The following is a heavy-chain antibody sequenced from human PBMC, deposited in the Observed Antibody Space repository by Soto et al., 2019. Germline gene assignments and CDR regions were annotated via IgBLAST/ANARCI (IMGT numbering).Heavy chain of an antibody. CDR3: AREGCSNGVCYFDY. Sequence: SVKVSCKASGYTFTNYAVHWVRQAPGQRLEWMGWIIAGNGNTKYSQKFQGRVTITRDTSANTAYMELSSLRSEDTAVFYCAREGCSNGVCYFDYWGQGTLVTVSS. J-gene: IGHJ4*02. CDR2: IIAGNGNT. CDR1: GYTFTNYA. D-gene: IGHD2-8*01. V-gene: IGHV1-3*01.